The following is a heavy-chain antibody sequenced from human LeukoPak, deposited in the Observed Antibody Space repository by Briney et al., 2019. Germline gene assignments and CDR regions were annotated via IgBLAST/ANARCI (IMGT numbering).Heavy chain of an antibody. CDR2: ISWNSGSI. Sequence: PGGSLRLSCAASGFTFDDYAMHWVRQAPGKGLEWDSGISWNSGSIGYADSVKGRFTISRDNAKNSLYLQMNSLRAEDMALYYCAKSRYCSSTSCYTGFDYWGQGTLVTVSS. CDR3: AKSRYCSSTSCYTGFDY. J-gene: IGHJ4*02. D-gene: IGHD2-2*02. CDR1: GFTFDDYA. V-gene: IGHV3-9*03.